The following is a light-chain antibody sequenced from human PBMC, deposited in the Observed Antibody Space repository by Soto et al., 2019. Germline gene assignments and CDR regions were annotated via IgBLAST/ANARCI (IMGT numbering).Light chain of an antibody. CDR3: QQRINWLPSIT. CDR2: GAH. J-gene: IGKJ5*01. CDR1: QDISSY. V-gene: IGKV1-9*01. Sequence: DIQLTQSPSFLSASVGDRVTITCRSSQDISSYLAWYQQKPGRAPELLIHGAHSLHSGVPSRFSGSGSGTEFSLTISSLQPEDFAVYYCQQRINWLPSITFGQGGLLET.